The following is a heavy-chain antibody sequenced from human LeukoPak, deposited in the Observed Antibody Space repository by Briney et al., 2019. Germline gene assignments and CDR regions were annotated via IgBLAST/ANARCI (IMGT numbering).Heavy chain of an antibody. V-gene: IGHV4-59*01. CDR2: MYYSGGT. D-gene: IGHD5-24*01. Sequence: SETLSLTCTVSGGSINSYYWSWIRQPPGKGLEWIGHMYYSGGTNYNPSLKSRVTISVDTSKNQFSLKLSSVTAADTAVYYCTRRCKDAYTLYCFDYWGQGTPVTVSS. CDR3: TRRCKDAYTLYCFDY. CDR1: GGSINSYY. J-gene: IGHJ4*02.